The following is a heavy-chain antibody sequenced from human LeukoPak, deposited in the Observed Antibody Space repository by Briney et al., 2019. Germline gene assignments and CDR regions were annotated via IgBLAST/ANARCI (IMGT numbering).Heavy chain of an antibody. CDR2: IYYSGST. Sequence: SETLSLTCTVSGGPVSSGGYYWSWIRQHPGGGVECVGYIYYSGSTYYNPSLNSRLSIPVDTSEKQSTLTLSCLSAAGMSVYYCARGIRSSSWYFDYWGQGTLVTVSS. CDR1: GGPVSSGGYY. V-gene: IGHV4-31*03. CDR3: ARGIRSSSWYFDY. J-gene: IGHJ4*02. D-gene: IGHD6-13*01.